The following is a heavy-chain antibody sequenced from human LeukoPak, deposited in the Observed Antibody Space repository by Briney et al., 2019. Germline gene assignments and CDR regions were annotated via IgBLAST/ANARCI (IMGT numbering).Heavy chain of an antibody. CDR2: IKQDGSEK. J-gene: IGHJ4*02. Sequence: GGSLRLSCAASGFTFSTYWMTWVRQAPGKGLEWVANIKQDGSEKYYVDSVRGRFTISRDNAKNSLYLQMNSLRAEDTAVYYCATDSNSGSHYWGQGTLVTVSS. CDR1: GFTFSTYW. V-gene: IGHV3-7*01. D-gene: IGHD6-6*01. CDR3: ATDSNSGSHY.